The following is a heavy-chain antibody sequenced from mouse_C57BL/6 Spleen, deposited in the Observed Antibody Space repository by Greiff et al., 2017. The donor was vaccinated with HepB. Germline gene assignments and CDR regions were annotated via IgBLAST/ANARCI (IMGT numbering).Heavy chain of an antibody. CDR3: ARHEAELGLFDY. D-gene: IGHD4-1*01. V-gene: IGHV1-62-2*01. Sequence: VKLVESGAELVKPGASVKLSCKASGYTFTEYTIHWVKQRSGQGLEWIGWFYPGSGSIKYNEKFKDKATLTADKSSSTVYMELSRLTSEDSAVYFCARHEAELGLFDYWGQGTTLTVSS. CDR2: FYPGSGSI. J-gene: IGHJ2*01. CDR1: GYTFTEYT.